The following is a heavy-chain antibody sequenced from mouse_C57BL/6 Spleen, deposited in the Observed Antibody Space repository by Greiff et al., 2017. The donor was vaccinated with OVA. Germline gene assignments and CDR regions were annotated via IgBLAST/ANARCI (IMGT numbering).Heavy chain of an antibody. D-gene: IGHD3-2*02. CDR1: GYTFTGYW. CDR2: ILPGSGST. Sequence: QVQLQQSGAELMKPGASVKLSCKATGYTFTGYWIEWVKQRPGHGLEWIGEILPGSGSTNYNEKFKGKATFTAETSSNTAYMQHSSLTTYDSAIYYCAREGQLRLRFAYWGQGTLVTVSA. V-gene: IGHV1-9*01. J-gene: IGHJ3*01. CDR3: AREGQLRLRFAY.